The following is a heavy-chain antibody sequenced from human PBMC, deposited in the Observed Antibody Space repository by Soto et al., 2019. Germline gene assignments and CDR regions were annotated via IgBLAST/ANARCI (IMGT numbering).Heavy chain of an antibody. Sequence: QVRLQESGPGLVKSSQTLSLTCSVSGGAINSDYYYWGWVRQPPGKGLEWIGYMYSSGSTYSNPSLKSPVAMSVDTSQNHFSLSLTSVTAADTAVYFCVRRTDCATVDACHSYFDSWGQGIPVTVSS. CDR1: GGAINSDYYY. CDR3: VRRTDCATVDACHSYFDS. CDR2: MYSSGST. J-gene: IGHJ4*02. V-gene: IGHV4-30-4*01. D-gene: IGHD2-15*01.